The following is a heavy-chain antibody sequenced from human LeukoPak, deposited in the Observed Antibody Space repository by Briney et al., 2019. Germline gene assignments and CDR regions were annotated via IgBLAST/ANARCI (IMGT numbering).Heavy chain of an antibody. Sequence: GGSLRLSCAASGFTFSSYAMICVRQAPGKGLEWVSAISGSGGSTYYADSVKGRFTISRDNSKNTLYLQMNSLRAEDTAVYYCAKFLNQPGPLAGMEFWGQGTLVTVSS. CDR2: ISGSGGST. D-gene: IGHD6-19*01. CDR1: GFTFSSYA. J-gene: IGHJ4*02. V-gene: IGHV3-23*01. CDR3: AKFLNQPGPLAGMEF.